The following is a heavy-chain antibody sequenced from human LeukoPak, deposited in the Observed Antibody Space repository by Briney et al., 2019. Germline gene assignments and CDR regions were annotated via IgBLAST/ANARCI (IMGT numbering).Heavy chain of an antibody. CDR3: ARDPNSRDLKNDS. CDR1: GDSISSSKYY. CDR2: IYNSGNT. D-gene: IGHD3/OR15-3a*01. V-gene: IGHV4-39*07. Sequence: SETLSLTCAVSGDSISSSKYYWGWIRQPPGKGLEWTGSIYNSGNTYYNPSLKRRVTISVDTSQNQFSLKLSSVTAADTAIYYCARDPNSRDLKNDSWGQGTLVTVSS. J-gene: IGHJ4*02.